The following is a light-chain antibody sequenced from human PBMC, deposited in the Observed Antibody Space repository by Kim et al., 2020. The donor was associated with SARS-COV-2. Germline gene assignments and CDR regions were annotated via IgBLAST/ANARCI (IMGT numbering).Light chain of an antibody. Sequence: SPGERATLSCRASQSVSSSYLAWYQQKPGQPPRLLIYDASNRATGIPDRFSGSGSVTDFTLTISRLEPEDFAVYYCQQYAGSPRTFGQGTKVDIK. CDR2: DAS. V-gene: IGKV3-20*01. CDR1: QSVSSSY. CDR3: QQYAGSPRT. J-gene: IGKJ1*01.